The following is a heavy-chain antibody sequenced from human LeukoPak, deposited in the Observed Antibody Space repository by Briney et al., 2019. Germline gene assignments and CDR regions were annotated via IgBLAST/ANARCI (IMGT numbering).Heavy chain of an antibody. Sequence: ASVKVSCKAPGYTFTSYDINWVRQATGQGLEWMGWMNPNSGNTGYAQKFQGRVTMTRNTSISTAYMELSSLRSEDTAVYYCARGGGSGSYYKSAFDIWGQGTMVTVSS. CDR1: GYTFTSYD. CDR2: MNPNSGNT. J-gene: IGHJ3*02. V-gene: IGHV1-8*01. D-gene: IGHD3-10*01. CDR3: ARGGGSGSYYKSAFDI.